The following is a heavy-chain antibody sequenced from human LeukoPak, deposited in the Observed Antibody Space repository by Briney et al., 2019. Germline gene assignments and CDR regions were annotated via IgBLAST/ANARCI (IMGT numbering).Heavy chain of an antibody. CDR1: GGSISSYY. J-gene: IGHJ3*02. Sequence: SETLSLTCTVSGGSISSYYWSWIRQPAGKGLEWIGRIYTSGSTNYNPSLKSRVTISVDTSKNQFSLKLSSVTAADTAVYYCAREAAAGSGDAFDIWGQGTMVTVSS. D-gene: IGHD6-13*01. V-gene: IGHV4-4*07. CDR2: IYTSGST. CDR3: AREAAAGSGDAFDI.